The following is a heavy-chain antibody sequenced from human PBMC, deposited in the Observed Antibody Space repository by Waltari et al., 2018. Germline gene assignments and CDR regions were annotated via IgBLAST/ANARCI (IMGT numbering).Heavy chain of an antibody. Sequence: EVQLLESGGGLVQPGGSLRLSCADSGFTFSSYAMSWVRPAPGKGLEWVSALSGSGGSTYYADSVKCRFTISRDNSKNTLYLQMNSLRAEDTAVYYCAKDIYCSGGSCLFYGMDVWGQGTTVTVSS. J-gene: IGHJ6*02. D-gene: IGHD2-15*01. CDR3: AKDIYCSGGSCLFYGMDV. V-gene: IGHV3-23*01. CDR2: LSGSGGST. CDR1: GFTFSSYA.